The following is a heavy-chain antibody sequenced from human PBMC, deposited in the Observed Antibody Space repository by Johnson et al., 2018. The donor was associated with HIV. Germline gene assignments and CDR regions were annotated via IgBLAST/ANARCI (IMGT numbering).Heavy chain of an antibody. CDR2: INQDGSEI. J-gene: IGHJ3*02. Sequence: VQLVESGGGLVQPGGSLRLSCAASRFTFRRYWMSWVRQAPGKGLQWVANINQDGSEIYYVDSVKGRFTISRDNSKNTLYLQMNSLRAEDTAVYYCAKDVHSSGWYAFDIWGQGTMVTVSS. D-gene: IGHD6-19*01. CDR1: RFTFRRYW. CDR3: AKDVHSSGWYAFDI. V-gene: IGHV3-7*01.